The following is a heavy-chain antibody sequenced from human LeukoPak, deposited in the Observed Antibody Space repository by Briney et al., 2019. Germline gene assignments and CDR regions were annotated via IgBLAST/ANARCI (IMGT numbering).Heavy chain of an antibody. D-gene: IGHD6-13*01. CDR1: GFTFSSYW. CDR2: INSDGSST. Sequence: GGSLRLSCAASGFTFSSYWMHWVRHAPGKGLVWVSRINSDGSSTSYADSVKGRFTISRDNAKNTLYLQMNSLRAEDTAVYYCASPDVSAAGTFVDYWGQGTLVTVSS. V-gene: IGHV3-74*01. CDR3: ASPDVSAAGTFVDY. J-gene: IGHJ4*02.